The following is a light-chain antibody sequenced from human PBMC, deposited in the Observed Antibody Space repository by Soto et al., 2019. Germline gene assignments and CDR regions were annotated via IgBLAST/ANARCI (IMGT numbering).Light chain of an antibody. CDR3: QQYNNWLRT. Sequence: EIVMTQSPATLSVSPGERATLSCRASQSVNSYLVWYQQKPGQAPRLLIYGASTRATGIPGRFSGSGYGTEFTLTISSLQSEDFAVYYCQQYNNWLRTFGQGTKVEIK. V-gene: IGKV3-15*01. CDR1: QSVNSY. CDR2: GAS. J-gene: IGKJ1*01.